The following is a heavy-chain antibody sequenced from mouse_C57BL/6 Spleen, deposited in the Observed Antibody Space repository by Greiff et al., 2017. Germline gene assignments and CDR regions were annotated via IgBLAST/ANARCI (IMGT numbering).Heavy chain of an antibody. J-gene: IGHJ3*01. CDR1: GYTFTDYY. CDR2: IYPGSGNT. D-gene: IGHD1-1*01. CDR3: AREEIYYYGSSPSWLAY. V-gene: IGHV1-84*01. Sequence: QVQLQQSGPELVKPGASVKISCKASGYTFTDYYINWVKQRPGQGLEWIGWIYPGSGNTKYNEKFKGKATLTVDTSSSTAYMQLSSLTSEDSAVYCCAREEIYYYGSSPSWLAYWGQGTLVTVSA.